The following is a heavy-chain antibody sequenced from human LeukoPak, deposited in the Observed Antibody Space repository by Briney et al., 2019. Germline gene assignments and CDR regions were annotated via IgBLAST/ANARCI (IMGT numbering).Heavy chain of an antibody. CDR1: GFTFDDYA. CDR3: ARDVTALDS. V-gene: IGHV3-9*01. J-gene: IGHJ4*02. CDR2: ISWNSGSI. D-gene: IGHD2-2*01. Sequence: PGGSLRLSCAASGFTFDDYAMHWVRQAPGKGLEWVSGISWNSGSIGYADSVKGRFTISRDNAKNSLYLQMNSLRADDTAVYYCARDVTALDSWGQGTLVTVSS.